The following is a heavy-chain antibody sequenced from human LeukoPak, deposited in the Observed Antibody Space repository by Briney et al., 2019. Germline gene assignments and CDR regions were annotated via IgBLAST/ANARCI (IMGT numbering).Heavy chain of an antibody. Sequence: KPGESLKISCKCSGYSSTSYWIGWVRQMPGKGLEWMGIIYPGDSDTRYSPSFQGQVTISADKSISTAYLQWSSLKASDTAMYYCARVGGDDSHYYGMDVWGQGTTVTVSS. J-gene: IGHJ6*02. CDR3: ARVGGDDSHYYGMDV. CDR1: GYSSTSYW. D-gene: IGHD2-21*02. V-gene: IGHV5-51*01. CDR2: IYPGDSDT.